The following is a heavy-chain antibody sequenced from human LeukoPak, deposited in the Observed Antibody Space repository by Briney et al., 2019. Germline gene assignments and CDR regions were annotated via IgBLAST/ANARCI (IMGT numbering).Heavy chain of an antibody. V-gene: IGHV3-66*01. J-gene: IGHJ6*03. CDR2: IYSGGST. CDR3: AREFYGIAAAGSLNYYYMDV. D-gene: IGHD6-13*01. Sequence: GGSLRLSCAASGLTVSSNYMSWVRQAPGKGLEWVSVIYSGGSTYYADSVKGRFTISRDNSKNTLYLQMNSLRAEDTAVYYCAREFYGIAAAGSLNYYYMDVWGKGTTVTISS. CDR1: GLTVSSNY.